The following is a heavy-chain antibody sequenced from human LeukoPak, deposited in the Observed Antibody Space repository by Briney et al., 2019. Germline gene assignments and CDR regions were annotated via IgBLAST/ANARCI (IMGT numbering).Heavy chain of an antibody. V-gene: IGHV1-69*04. CDR2: IIPILGIA. CDR3: ATDYGSGSYSDY. J-gene: IGHJ4*02. CDR1: GGTFSSYA. D-gene: IGHD3-10*01. Sequence: GASVKVSCKASGGTFSSYAISWVRQAPGQGLEWMGRIIPILGIANYAQKFQGRVTITADKSTSTAYMELSSLRSEDTAVYYCATDYGSGSYSDYRGQGTLVTVSS.